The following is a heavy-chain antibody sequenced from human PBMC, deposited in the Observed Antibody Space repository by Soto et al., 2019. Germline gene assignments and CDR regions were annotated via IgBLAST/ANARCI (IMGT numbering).Heavy chain of an antibody. D-gene: IGHD3-22*01. V-gene: IGHV1-18*04. Sequence: ASVKVSCKASGYPFTSYGISWVRQAPGQGLEWMGWISAYNGNTNYAQKLQGRVTITTDTSTSTAYMELRSLRSDDTAVYYCERHSDYYDSSGYYYRDWFDPWGQGTLVTVSS. CDR3: ERHSDYYDSSGYYYRDWFDP. J-gene: IGHJ5*02. CDR2: ISAYNGNT. CDR1: GYPFTSYG.